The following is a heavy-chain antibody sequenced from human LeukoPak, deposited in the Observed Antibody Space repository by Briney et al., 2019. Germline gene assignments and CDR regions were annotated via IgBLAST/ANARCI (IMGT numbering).Heavy chain of an antibody. V-gene: IGHV3-21*01. Sequence: SGGSLRLSCAASGFTFSSYTMNWVRQAPEKGLEWVSYISSCSTYINYADSVKGRFTISRDNAKNSLYLQMNSLRAGDTAVYYCVRVVRGPKDYYFDYWGQGTLVTVSS. CDR2: ISSCSTYI. CDR3: VRVVRGPKDYYFDY. J-gene: IGHJ4*02. D-gene: IGHD3-10*01. CDR1: GFTFSSYT.